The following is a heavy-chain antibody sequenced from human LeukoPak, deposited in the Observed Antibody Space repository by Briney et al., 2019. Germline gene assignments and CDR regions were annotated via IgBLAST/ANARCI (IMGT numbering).Heavy chain of an antibody. Sequence: SETLSLTCTVSGGSISSNTYSWGWIRQPPGKGLEWIGSIYYGGSAYYNPSLKSRVTISVDTSKNQFSLKLSSVTAADTAVYYCAREGKITMVRGVIRYYYMDVWGKGTTVTISS. V-gene: IGHV4-39*02. CDR3: AREGKITMVRGVIRYYYMDV. J-gene: IGHJ6*03. CDR1: GGSISSNTYS. CDR2: IYYGGSA. D-gene: IGHD3-10*01.